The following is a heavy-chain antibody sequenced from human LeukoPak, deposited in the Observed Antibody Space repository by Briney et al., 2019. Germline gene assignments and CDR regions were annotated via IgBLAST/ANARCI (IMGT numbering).Heavy chain of an antibody. J-gene: IGHJ6*02. CDR1: GFTFSSYG. CDR2: ISYDGSNK. CDR3: AKALHIYYYYGMDV. D-gene: IGHD2-21*01. Sequence: GRSLRLSCAASGFTFSSYGMHWVRQAPGKGLEWVAVISYDGSNKYYADSVKGRFTISRDNSKNTLYLQMNSPRAEDTAVYYCAKALHIYYYYGMDVWGQGTTVTVSS. V-gene: IGHV3-30*18.